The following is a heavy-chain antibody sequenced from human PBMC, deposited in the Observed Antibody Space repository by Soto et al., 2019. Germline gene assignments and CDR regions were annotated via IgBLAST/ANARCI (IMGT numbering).Heavy chain of an antibody. D-gene: IGHD6-13*01. CDR2: IKQDGSEK. J-gene: IGHJ4*02. CDR3: SIDLPAAGTFDY. CDR1: GFTFSSYG. Sequence: GGSLRLSCAASGFTFSSYGISWVRQAPWKGLEWVANIKQDGSEKYYVDSVKGRFTISRDNAKNSLYLQMNSLRAEDTAVYYCSIDLPAAGTFDYCCQRNLLSVSS. V-gene: IGHV3-7*01.